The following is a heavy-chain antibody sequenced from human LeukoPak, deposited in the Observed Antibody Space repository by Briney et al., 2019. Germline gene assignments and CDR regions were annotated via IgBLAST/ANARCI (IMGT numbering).Heavy chain of an antibody. CDR1: GFTFSSYG. J-gene: IGHJ4*02. CDR2: ISYDGSNK. Sequence: PGGSLRLSCAASGFTFSSYGMHWVRRAPGKGLEWVAVISYDGSNKYYADSVKGRFTISRDNSKNTLYLQMNSLRAEDTAVYYCAKGSDYYFDYWGQGTLVTVSS. V-gene: IGHV3-30*18. CDR3: AKGSDYYFDY.